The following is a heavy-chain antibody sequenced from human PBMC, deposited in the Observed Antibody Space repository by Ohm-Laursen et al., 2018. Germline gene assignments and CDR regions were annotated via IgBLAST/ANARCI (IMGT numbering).Heavy chain of an antibody. Sequence: PSQTLSLTWAVSGVSISTGGFYWSWIRQHPGKGLEWIGYIFYSGTTYSKTSLKSRVIISVDTSKNQFSLRLNSVTPADTAVYYCARGPIFGAVNNWFDPWGQGTLVTVSS. D-gene: IGHD3-3*01. V-gene: IGHV4-31*11. CDR2: IFYSGTT. CDR1: GVSISTGGFY. CDR3: ARGPIFGAVNNWFDP. J-gene: IGHJ5*02.